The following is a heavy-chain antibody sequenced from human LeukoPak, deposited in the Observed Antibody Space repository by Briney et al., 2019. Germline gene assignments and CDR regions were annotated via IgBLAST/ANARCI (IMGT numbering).Heavy chain of an antibody. V-gene: IGHV1-69*13. CDR1: GGTFSSYA. CDR2: ITPIFGTA. CDR3: ARAYDDILTGINWFDP. J-gene: IGHJ5*02. D-gene: IGHD3-9*01. Sequence: SVKVSCKASGGTFSSYAISWVRQAPGQGLEWMGGITPIFGTANYAQKFQGRVTITADESTSTAYMELSSLRSEDTAVYYCARAYDDILTGINWFDPWGQGTLVTVSS.